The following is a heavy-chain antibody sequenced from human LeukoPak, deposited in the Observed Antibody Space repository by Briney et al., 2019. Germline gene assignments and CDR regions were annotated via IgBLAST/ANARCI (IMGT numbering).Heavy chain of an antibody. CDR2: IITNYGTT. D-gene: IGHD3-3*01. J-gene: IGHJ4*02. CDR3: ARPRAYYDFWRGYPPFDY. Sequence: ASVKVSCKASGGTFSNYAISWVRQAPGQGLEWMGGIITNYGTTNYAQKYQGRVTITADESTTTVYMELSSLRSEDTAVYYCARPRAYYDFWRGYPPFDYWGQGTLVTVSS. CDR1: GGTFSNYA. V-gene: IGHV1-69*13.